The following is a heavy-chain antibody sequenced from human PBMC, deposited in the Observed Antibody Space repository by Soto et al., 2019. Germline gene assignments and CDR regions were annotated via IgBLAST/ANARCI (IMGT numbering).Heavy chain of an antibody. CDR1: GFTFSSYA. CDR2: ISGSGGST. Sequence: GGSLRLSCAASGFTFSSYAMSWVRQAPGKGLEWVSAISGSGGSTYYADSVKGRFTISRDNSKNTLYLQMNSLRAEDTAVYYCARDRETTSYYYGMDVWGQGTTVTVSS. V-gene: IGHV3-23*01. CDR3: ARDRETTSYYYGMDV. D-gene: IGHD4-17*01. J-gene: IGHJ6*02.